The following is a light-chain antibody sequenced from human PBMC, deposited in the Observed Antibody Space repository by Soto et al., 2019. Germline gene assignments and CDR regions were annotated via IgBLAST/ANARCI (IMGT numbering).Light chain of an antibody. Sequence: QSVLTQPPSASGTSGQRVTISCSGSSSNIGSNTVNWYQQLPGTAPKLLIYSNNQRPSGVPDRFSGSKSGTSASLAISGLQSEDEADYYWAAWDDSLNGPVFGGGTKLTVL. V-gene: IGLV1-44*01. CDR1: SSNIGSNT. CDR3: AAWDDSLNGPV. CDR2: SNN. J-gene: IGLJ2*01.